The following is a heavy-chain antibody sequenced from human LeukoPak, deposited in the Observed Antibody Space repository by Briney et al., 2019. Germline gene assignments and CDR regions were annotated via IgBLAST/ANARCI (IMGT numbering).Heavy chain of an antibody. Sequence: SETLSLTFTVSGGSIRSYYWSWIRQPPGKGLEWIGYISYSGSTNYNPSLKSRVTISVATSKNQFSLKLSSVTAADTAVYYCARQGEYSGYQAFDYWGQGTLVTVSS. CDR1: GGSIRSYY. J-gene: IGHJ4*02. D-gene: IGHD5-12*01. CDR2: ISYSGST. CDR3: ARQGEYSGYQAFDY. V-gene: IGHV4-59*08.